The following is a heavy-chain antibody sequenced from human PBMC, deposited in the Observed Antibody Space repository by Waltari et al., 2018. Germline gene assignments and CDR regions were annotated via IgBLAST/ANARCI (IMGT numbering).Heavy chain of an antibody. V-gene: IGHV4-59*01. CDR3: ARDSSSWYFDY. J-gene: IGHJ4*02. CDR2: IYYSGST. D-gene: IGHD6-13*01. Sequence: QVQLQESGPGLVTPSETLSLTCTVPGGSISSYYWSWIRQPPGTGLEWIGYIYYSGSTNYNPSLKSRVTISVDTSKNQFSLKLSSVTAADTAVYYCARDSSSWYFDYWGQGTLVTVSS. CDR1: GGSISSYY.